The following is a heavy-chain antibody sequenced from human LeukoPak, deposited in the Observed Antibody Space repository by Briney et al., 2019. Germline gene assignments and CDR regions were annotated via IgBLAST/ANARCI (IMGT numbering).Heavy chain of an antibody. D-gene: IGHD3-10*01. Sequence: GRSLRLSCAASGFTFSSYAMSWVRQAPGKGLEWVSAISGSGGSTYYADSVKGRFTISRDNSKNTLYLQMNSLRAEDTAVYYCAKERDSVLLWFGEYQPYYFDYWGQGTLVTVSS. V-gene: IGHV3-23*01. CDR2: ISGSGGST. CDR3: AKERDSVLLWFGEYQPYYFDY. J-gene: IGHJ4*02. CDR1: GFTFSSYA.